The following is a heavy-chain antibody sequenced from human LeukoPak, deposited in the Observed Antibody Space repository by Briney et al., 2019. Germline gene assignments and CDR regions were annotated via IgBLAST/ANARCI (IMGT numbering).Heavy chain of an antibody. Sequence: PSGTLSLTCAVSGGSISSSNWWSWVRQPPGKGLEWIGEIYHSGSTNYNPSLKSRVTISVDKSKNQFSLKLSSVTAADPAVYYCARVSGSSWDHDAFDIWGQGTMVTVSS. J-gene: IGHJ3*02. CDR2: IYHSGST. V-gene: IGHV4-4*02. CDR1: GGSISSSNW. D-gene: IGHD6-13*01. CDR3: ARVSGSSWDHDAFDI.